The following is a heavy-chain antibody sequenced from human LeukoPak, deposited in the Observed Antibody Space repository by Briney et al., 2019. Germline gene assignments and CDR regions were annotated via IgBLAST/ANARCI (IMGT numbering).Heavy chain of an antibody. CDR3: ARMTTVTTGIDY. Sequence: SETLSLTCTVSGGSISSYYWSWIRQPPGKGLECIGYIYYTGSTNYNPSLKSRVTISVDTSKNQFSLKLSSVTAADTAVCYCARMTTVTTGIDYWGQGTLVTVSS. V-gene: IGHV4-59*01. CDR2: IYYTGST. J-gene: IGHJ4*02. CDR1: GGSISSYY. D-gene: IGHD4-17*01.